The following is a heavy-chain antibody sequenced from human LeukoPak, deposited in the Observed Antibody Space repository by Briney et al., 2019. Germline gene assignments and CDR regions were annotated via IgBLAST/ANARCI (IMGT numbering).Heavy chain of an antibody. CDR3: ASSTYYDILTGPSAVDAFDI. J-gene: IGHJ3*02. D-gene: IGHD3-9*01. CDR2: FYYSRST. CDR1: GGSISSGGYY. V-gene: IGHV4-31*03. Sequence: PSETLSLTCTVSGGSISSGGYYWSWIRQHPGKGLEWIGYFYYSRSTYYNPSLKSRVTISVDTSKNQFSLKLSSVTAADTAVYYCASSTYYDILTGPSAVDAFDIWGQGTMVTVSS.